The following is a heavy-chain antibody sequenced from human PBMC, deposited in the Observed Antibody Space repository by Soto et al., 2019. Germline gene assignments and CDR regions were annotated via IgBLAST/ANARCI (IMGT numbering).Heavy chain of an antibody. Sequence: SETLSLTCTVSGSSVNSGSYYWSWIRQPPGKGLEWIGHIYDTGRTTYNPSPKSRATISADTSKNQFSLKLSSVTAADTAVCYCARSRAGDFGDFYYYFGMDVWGQGTTVTVSS. CDR3: ARSRAGDFGDFYYYFGMDV. D-gene: IGHD4-17*01. CDR1: GSSVNSGSYY. J-gene: IGHJ6*02. CDR2: IYDTGRT. V-gene: IGHV4-61*01.